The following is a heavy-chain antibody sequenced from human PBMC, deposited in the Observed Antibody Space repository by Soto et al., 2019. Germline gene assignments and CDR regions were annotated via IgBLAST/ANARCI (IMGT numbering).Heavy chain of an antibody. Sequence: EVQLLESGGGVVQPGGSLRLSCVASGFNFKKFAMSWVRQAPGEGLEWVSGISCCGGSTSYADSVKGRFSIARDDSTNTLSLQMNNLRVEDTAQYYCAKAYGEQLLLPHLDKWCHGTLVTVS. D-gene: IGHD6-19*01. CDR1: GFNFKKFA. J-gene: IGHJ4*01. CDR2: ISCCGGST. CDR3: AKAYGEQLLLPHLDK. V-gene: IGHV3-23*01.